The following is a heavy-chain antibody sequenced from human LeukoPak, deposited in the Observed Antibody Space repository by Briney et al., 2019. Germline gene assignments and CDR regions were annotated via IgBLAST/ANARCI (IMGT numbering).Heavy chain of an antibody. Sequence: SETLSLTCTVSGGSMSGFYWSWIRQPPGKRLEWIGYIYYSGTTSYNPSLKGRVTISIDTSNNHFSLKVRSVTAGDTAMYYCARGWPDYYSMDIWGPGTTVTVSS. V-gene: IGHV4-59*01. J-gene: IGHJ6*02. CDR2: IYYSGTT. D-gene: IGHD2-15*01. CDR1: GGSMSGFY. CDR3: ARGWPDYYSMDI.